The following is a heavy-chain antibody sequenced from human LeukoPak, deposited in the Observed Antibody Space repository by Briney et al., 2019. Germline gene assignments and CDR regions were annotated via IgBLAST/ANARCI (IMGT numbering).Heavy chain of an antibody. V-gene: IGHV4-59*01. Sequence: ASETLSLTCTVSGGSISSYYWSWIRQPPGKGLEWIGYIYYSGSTNYNPSLKSRVTISVDTSKNQFSLKLSSVTAADTAVYYCPRGGYSGSYYRLLPLDYWGQGTLVTVSS. CDR3: PRGGYSGSYYRLLPLDY. CDR2: IYYSGST. CDR1: GGSISSYY. D-gene: IGHD1-26*01. J-gene: IGHJ4*02.